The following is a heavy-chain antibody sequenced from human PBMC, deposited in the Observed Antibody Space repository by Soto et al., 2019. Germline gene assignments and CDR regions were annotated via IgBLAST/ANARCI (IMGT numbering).Heavy chain of an antibody. D-gene: IGHD2-15*01. J-gene: IGHJ5*02. V-gene: IGHV1-2*04. CDR1: GYTFTGYY. Sequence: ASVKVSCKASGYTFTGYYMHWVRQAPGQGLEWMGWINPNSGGTNYAQKFQGWVTMTRDTSISTAYMELSRLRSDDTAVYYCARGRRASGGSCYRETNWFDPWGQGTLVTVAS. CDR3: ARGRRASGGSCYRETNWFDP. CDR2: INPNSGGT.